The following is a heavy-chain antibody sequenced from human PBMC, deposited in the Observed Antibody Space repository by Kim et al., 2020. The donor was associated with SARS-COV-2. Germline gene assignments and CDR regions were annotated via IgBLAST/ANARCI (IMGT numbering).Heavy chain of an antibody. J-gene: IGHJ4*02. Sequence: GGSLRLSCAASGLTFSNYAMSWVRQAPRKGLEWVSGISGPGGGTYYADSVEGRFTISRDNSQNTLYLQINSLRADDTAVYYCATPQREQRLLPFDYWGQGALVTVSS. CDR3: ATPQREQRLLPFDY. D-gene: IGHD1-1*01. CDR1: GLTFSNYA. V-gene: IGHV3-23*01. CDR2: ISGPGGGT.